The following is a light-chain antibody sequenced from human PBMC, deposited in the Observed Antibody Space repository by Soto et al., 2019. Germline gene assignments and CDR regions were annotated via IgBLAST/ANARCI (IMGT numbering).Light chain of an antibody. J-gene: IGLJ1*01. V-gene: IGLV2-11*01. CDR2: DVS. CDR3: CSYAGSYTYI. CDR1: SSDVGGYNY. Sequence: QSVLTQPRSVSGSPGQSVTISCTGTSSDVGGYNYVSWYQQHPGKAPKLMIYDVSKRPSGVPDRFSGSKSGNTASLTISGLQAEDEAGYYRCSYAGSYTYIFGTGTKVTVL.